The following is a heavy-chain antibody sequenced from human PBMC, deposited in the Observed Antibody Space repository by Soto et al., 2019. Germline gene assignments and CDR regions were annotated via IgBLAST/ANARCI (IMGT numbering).Heavy chain of an antibody. Sequence: QVQLVQSGAEVREPGASVKVSCKASGYSFTSLDINWVRQTAGQGLEWMGWMQPSTGRTGYAQKFQGRVTMTRDTSINTAYMELNTLTSDDTAFYYCARGVSAGVDYWGQGTLVNVSS. CDR2: MQPSTGRT. CDR1: GYSFTSLD. D-gene: IGHD1-26*01. J-gene: IGHJ4*02. V-gene: IGHV1-8*01. CDR3: ARGVSAGVDY.